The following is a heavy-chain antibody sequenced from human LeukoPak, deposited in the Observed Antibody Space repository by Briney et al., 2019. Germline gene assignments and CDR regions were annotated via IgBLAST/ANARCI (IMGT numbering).Heavy chain of an antibody. D-gene: IGHD3-22*01. CDR1: GYTFTSYY. Sequence: ASVKVSCKASGYTFTSYYMHWVRQAPGQGLEWMGLINPTGGSTGYAQKFQGRVTITADKSTSTAYMELSSLRSEDTAVYYCARGFGYYDSSGYFDYWGQGTLVTVSS. V-gene: IGHV1-46*01. CDR3: ARGFGYYDSSGYFDY. J-gene: IGHJ4*02. CDR2: INPTGGST.